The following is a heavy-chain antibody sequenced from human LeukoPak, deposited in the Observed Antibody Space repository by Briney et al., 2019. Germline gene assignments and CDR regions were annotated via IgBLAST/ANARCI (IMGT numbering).Heavy chain of an antibody. Sequence: ASETVSYMGSGYTFTKYYKHWVRQAPGQGHGGMGIINTSGGRTNYVQKVQGRGTINRETDTSTVYMELSSLRSEDTAVYYCARVGYYDARGGFQHWGQGTLVTVSS. CDR2: INTSGGRT. CDR1: GYTFTKYY. CDR3: ARVGYYDARGGFQH. D-gene: IGHD3-22*01. V-gene: IGHV1-46*01. J-gene: IGHJ1*01.